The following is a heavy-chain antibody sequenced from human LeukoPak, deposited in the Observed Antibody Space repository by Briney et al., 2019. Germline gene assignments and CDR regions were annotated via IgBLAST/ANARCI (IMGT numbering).Heavy chain of an antibody. CDR1: GGSISSGGYS. D-gene: IGHD4-17*01. V-gene: IGHV4-30-2*01. J-gene: IGHJ5*02. CDR2: IYHSGST. Sequence: SQTLSLTCAVSGGSISSGGYSWSWIRQPPGKGLEWIVYIYHSGSTYYNPSLKSRVTISVDRSKNQFSLKLSSVTAADTAVYYCARVSRAVRKNWFDPWGQGTLVTVSS. CDR3: ARVSRAVRKNWFDP.